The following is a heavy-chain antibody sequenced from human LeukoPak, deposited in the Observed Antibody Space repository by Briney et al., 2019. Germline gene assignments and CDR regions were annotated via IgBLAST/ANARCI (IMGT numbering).Heavy chain of an antibody. V-gene: IGHV4-59*08. J-gene: IGHJ3*02. CDR2: IYYSGST. Sequence: SETLSLTCTVSGGSISSYYWSWIRQPPGKGLEWIRYIYYSGSTNYNPSLKSRVTISVDTSKNQFSLKLSSVTAADTAVYYCASRSYYYDSSGYLGGFRAFDIWGQGTMVTVSS. CDR3: ASRSYYYDSSGYLGGFRAFDI. D-gene: IGHD3-22*01. CDR1: GGSISSYY.